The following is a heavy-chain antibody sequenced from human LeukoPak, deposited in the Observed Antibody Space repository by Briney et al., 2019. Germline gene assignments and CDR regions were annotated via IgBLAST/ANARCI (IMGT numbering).Heavy chain of an antibody. D-gene: IGHD7-27*01. CDR2: IYYSGST. V-gene: IGHV4-59*01. CDR1: GGSISSYY. Sequence: SETLSLTCTVSGGSISSYYWSWIRQPPGKGLEWIGYIYYSGSTNYNPSLKSRVTISVDTSKNQFSPKLSSVTAADTAVYYCARGSGENYYYYYYMDVWGKGTTVTVSS. CDR3: ARGSGENYYYYYYMDV. J-gene: IGHJ6*03.